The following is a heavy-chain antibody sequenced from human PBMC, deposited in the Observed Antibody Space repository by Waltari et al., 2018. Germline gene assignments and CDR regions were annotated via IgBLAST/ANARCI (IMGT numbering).Heavy chain of an antibody. CDR1: GFTFSSYS. D-gene: IGHD4-4*01. V-gene: IGHV3-48*01. CDR2: ISSSSSTI. CDR3: ARVRPGETDTVTTLLGMDV. Sequence: VQLVESGGGLVQPGGSLSLSCAASGFTFSSYSMHWVRQAPGKGLEWVSYISSSSSTIYYADSVKGRFTISRDNAKNSLYLQMNSLRAEDTAVYYCARVRPGETDTVTTLLGMDVWGQGTTVTVSS. J-gene: IGHJ6*02.